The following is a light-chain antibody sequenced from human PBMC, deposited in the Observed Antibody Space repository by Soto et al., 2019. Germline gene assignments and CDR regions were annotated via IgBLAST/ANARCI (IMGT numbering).Light chain of an antibody. CDR2: DAS. Sequence: DIQMTQSPSSLSASVGDRITITCQASQGIGTSLSWWQKRPGEAPKVMIYDASTPETGVPSRFSGRVAATHFVITIRRLVPDDFATYYCQHYDHIPRTFGQGTRVEIK. V-gene: IGKV1-33*01. CDR1: QGIGTS. J-gene: IGKJ1*01. CDR3: QHYDHIPRT.